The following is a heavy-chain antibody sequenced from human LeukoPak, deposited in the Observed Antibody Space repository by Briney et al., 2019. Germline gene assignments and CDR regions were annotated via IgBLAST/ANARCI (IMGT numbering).Heavy chain of an antibody. CDR3: ANLDPGIAVAGIMY. D-gene: IGHD6-19*01. Sequence: GGSLRLSCAASGFTFSDYYMSWIRQAPGKGLEWVSYISSSGSTIYYAGSVKGRFTISRDNAKNSLYLQMNSLRAEDTAVYYCANLDPGIAVAGIMYWGQGTLVTVSS. J-gene: IGHJ4*02. CDR2: ISSSGSTI. CDR1: GFTFSDYY. V-gene: IGHV3-11*01.